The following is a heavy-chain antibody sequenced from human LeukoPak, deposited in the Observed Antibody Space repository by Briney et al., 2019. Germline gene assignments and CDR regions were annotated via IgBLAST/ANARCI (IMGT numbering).Heavy chain of an antibody. Sequence: ASVKVSCTTSGYTFTNYGISWVRQASGQGLEWMGWISAYNGDTNYAQKFQDRITMTTDTSTSTGYMELRDLRSDDTAVYFCARGGSGYEDYWGQGTLVTVSS. V-gene: IGHV1-18*01. J-gene: IGHJ4*02. CDR2: ISAYNGDT. D-gene: IGHD2-15*01. CDR3: ARGGSGYEDY. CDR1: GYTFTNYG.